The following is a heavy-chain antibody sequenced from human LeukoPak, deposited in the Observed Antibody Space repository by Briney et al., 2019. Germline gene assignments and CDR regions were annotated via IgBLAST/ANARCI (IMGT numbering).Heavy chain of an antibody. CDR3: AKDRHCSGGSCSTVLDY. V-gene: IGHV3-30*02. CDR2: IRYDGGNK. J-gene: IGHJ4*02. CDR1: GFTFSSYG. Sequence: GGSLRLSCAASGFTFSSYGTHWVRQAPGKGLEWVTFIRYDGGNKYYADSVKGRFTISRDNSKNTLYLQMNSLRPEDTAVYYCAKDRHCSGGSCSTVLDYWGQGTLVTVSS. D-gene: IGHD2-15*01.